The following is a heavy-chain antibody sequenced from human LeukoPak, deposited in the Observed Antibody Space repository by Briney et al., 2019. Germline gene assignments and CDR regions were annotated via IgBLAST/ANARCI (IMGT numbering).Heavy chain of an antibody. CDR1: GGSISSYY. CDR2: IYTSGST. J-gene: IGHJ4*02. D-gene: IGHD2-15*01. Sequence: SETLSLTCTVSGGSISSYYWSWIRQPPGKGLEWIGYIYTSGSTNYNPSLKSRVTISVDTSKNQSSLKLSSVTAADTAVYYCASGLAAKALYFDHWGQGTLVTVSS. V-gene: IGHV4-4*09. CDR3: ASGLAAKALYFDH.